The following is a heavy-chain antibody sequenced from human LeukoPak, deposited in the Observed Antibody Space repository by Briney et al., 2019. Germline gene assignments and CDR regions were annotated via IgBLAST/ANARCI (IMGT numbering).Heavy chain of an antibody. Sequence: GGSLRLSCAASGFTFSSYAMSWVRQAPGKGREWVSAISGSGGSTYYADSVKGRFTISRDNSKNTLYLQMNSLRAEDTAVYYCAKDLFSSLNYMDVWGKGTAVIVSS. V-gene: IGHV3-23*01. CDR1: GFTFSSYA. CDR3: AKDLFSSLNYMDV. J-gene: IGHJ6*03. CDR2: ISGSGGST. D-gene: IGHD6-6*01.